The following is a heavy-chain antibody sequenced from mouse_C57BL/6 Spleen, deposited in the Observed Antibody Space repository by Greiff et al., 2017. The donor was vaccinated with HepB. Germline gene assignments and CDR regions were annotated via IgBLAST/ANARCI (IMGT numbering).Heavy chain of an antibody. D-gene: IGHD2-5*01. CDR2: IDPENGDT. J-gene: IGHJ3*01. Sequence: VQLKESGAELVRPGASVKLSCTASGFNIKDDYMHWVKQRPEQGLEWIGWIDPENGDTEYASKFQGKATITADTSSNTAYLQLSSLTSEDTAVYYCTTGYSNVFAYWGQGTLVTVSA. V-gene: IGHV14-4*01. CDR3: TTGYSNVFAY. CDR1: GFNIKDDY.